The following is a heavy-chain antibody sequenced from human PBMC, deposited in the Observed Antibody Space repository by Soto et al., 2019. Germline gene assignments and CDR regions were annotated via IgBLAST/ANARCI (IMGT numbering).Heavy chain of an antibody. CDR2: ISSSSSRS. D-gene: IGHD2-15*01. CDR1: GLPFSSSS. Sequence: PGGSLRLSCAASGLPFSSSSMSWVRQAPGKGLEWVSSISSSSSRSYYADSVKGRFTISRDNAKSSLYLQMNSLRAEDTAVYYCAKDGPRDSAMGYNWFDPWGQGTLVTVSS. CDR3: AKDGPRDSAMGYNWFDP. V-gene: IGHV3-21*01. J-gene: IGHJ5*02.